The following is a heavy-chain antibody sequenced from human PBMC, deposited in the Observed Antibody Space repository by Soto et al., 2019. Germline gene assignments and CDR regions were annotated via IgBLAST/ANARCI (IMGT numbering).Heavy chain of an antibody. J-gene: IGHJ5*02. V-gene: IGHV4-34*01. Sequence: PSETLSLTCAVYGGSFSGYYWSWIRPPPGKGLEWIGEINHSGSTNYNPSLKSRVTISVDTSKNQFSLKLSSVTAADTAVYYCARVYVVAARYNWFDPWGQGTLVTVSS. CDR1: GGSFSGYY. CDR3: ARVYVVAARYNWFDP. CDR2: INHSGST. D-gene: IGHD2-15*01.